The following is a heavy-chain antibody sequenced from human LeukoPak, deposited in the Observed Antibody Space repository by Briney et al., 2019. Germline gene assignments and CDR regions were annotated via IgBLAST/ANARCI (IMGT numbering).Heavy chain of an antibody. J-gene: IGHJ4*02. V-gene: IGHV1-8*01. CDR2: MNPNSGNT. D-gene: IGHD3-10*01. Sequence: ASVKVSCKASGYTFTSYDINWVRQATGQGLEWMGWMNPNSGNTGYAQKFQGRVTMTRNTSISTAYMELSSLRSEDTAVYYCARGRGTYYYGSGSYYRLLWGQGTLVTVSS. CDR1: GYTFTSYD. CDR3: ARGRGTYYYGSGSYYRLL.